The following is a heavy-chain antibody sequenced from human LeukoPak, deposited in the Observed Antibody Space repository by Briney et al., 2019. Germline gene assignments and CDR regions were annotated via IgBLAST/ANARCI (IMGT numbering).Heavy chain of an antibody. CDR2: IYYSGST. CDR1: GGSISSYY. J-gene: IGHJ4*02. D-gene: IGHD3-22*01. Sequence: SETLSLTCTVSGGSISSYYWSWIRQPPGKGLEWIGYIYYSGSTNYNPSLKSRVTISVDTSKNQFSLELSSVTAADTAVYYCARVGNYYDSSGYLIDYWGQGTLVTVSS. V-gene: IGHV4-59*01. CDR3: ARVGNYYDSSGYLIDY.